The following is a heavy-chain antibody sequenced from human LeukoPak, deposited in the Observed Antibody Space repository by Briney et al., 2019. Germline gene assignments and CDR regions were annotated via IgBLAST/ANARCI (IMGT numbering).Heavy chain of an antibody. J-gene: IGHJ4*02. D-gene: IGHD3-10*01. CDR3: ATLVYSGSPTKRFDY. Sequence: GGSLRLSCAVSGFIVSTNYMNWVRQAPGKGLEWVSVIYSGGNTYYADTVKGRFTISRDNSTNTLYLQMNSLRVEDTAVYYCATLVYSGSPTKRFDYWGQGTLVTVSS. CDR1: GFIVSTNY. V-gene: IGHV3-53*01. CDR2: IYSGGNT.